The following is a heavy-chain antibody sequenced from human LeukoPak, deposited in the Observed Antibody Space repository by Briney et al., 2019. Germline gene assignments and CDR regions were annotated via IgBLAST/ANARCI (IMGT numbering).Heavy chain of an antibody. Sequence: SETLSPTCTVSGGSISSSSYYWGWIRQPPGKGLEWIGSIYYSGSTYYNPSLKSRVTISVDTSKNQFSLKLSSVTAADTAVYYCARQLFWSGYSFDYWGQGTLVTVSS. CDR3: ARQLFWSGYSFDY. J-gene: IGHJ4*02. D-gene: IGHD3-3*01. CDR1: GGSISSSSYY. CDR2: IYYSGST. V-gene: IGHV4-39*01.